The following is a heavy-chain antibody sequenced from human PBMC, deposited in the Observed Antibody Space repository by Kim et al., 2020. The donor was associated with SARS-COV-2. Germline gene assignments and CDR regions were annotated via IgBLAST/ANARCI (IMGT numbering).Heavy chain of an antibody. CDR1: GGSISSSSYY. Sequence: SETLSLTCTVSGGSISSSSYYWGWIRQPPGKGLEWIGSIYYSGSTYYNPSLKSRVTISVDTSKNQFSLKLSSVTAADTAVYYCARYDGAGFWSGYYPYPLGYARPNDAFDIWGQGTMVTVSS. CDR3: ARYDGAGFWSGYYPYPLGYARPNDAFDI. J-gene: IGHJ3*02. V-gene: IGHV4-39*01. CDR2: IYYSGST. D-gene: IGHD3-3*01.